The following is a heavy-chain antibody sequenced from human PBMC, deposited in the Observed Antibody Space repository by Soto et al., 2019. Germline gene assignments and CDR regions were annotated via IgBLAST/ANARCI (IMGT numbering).Heavy chain of an antibody. CDR1: GFTFSSYA. J-gene: IGHJ4*02. CDR3: ARRSSGSYYDY. CDR2: ISGRGGST. V-gene: IGHV3-23*01. Sequence: EVQLLESGGGLVQPGGSLRLSCEASGFTFSSYAMRWVRQAPGKGLEWVAAISGRGGSTYYADSVKGRFTISRDNAKNTLYLQMNSLRAEDTAVYYCARRSSGSYYDYWGQGTLVTVSS. D-gene: IGHD1-26*01.